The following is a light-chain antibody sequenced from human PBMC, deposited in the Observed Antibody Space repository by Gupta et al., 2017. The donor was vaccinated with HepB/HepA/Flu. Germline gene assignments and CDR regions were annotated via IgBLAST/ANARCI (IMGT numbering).Light chain of an antibody. CDR2: KAS. CDR1: QSISTW. Sequence: DIQMTQSPSTLSASVGDRVTITCRASQSISTWLAWYQQKPGKAPRLLIYKASTLKSGVPSRFSGSRSGTEFTLTISSLQPDDFATYYCQQENSYPITFGGGTMVEIK. J-gene: IGKJ4*01. CDR3: QQENSYPIT. V-gene: IGKV1-5*03.